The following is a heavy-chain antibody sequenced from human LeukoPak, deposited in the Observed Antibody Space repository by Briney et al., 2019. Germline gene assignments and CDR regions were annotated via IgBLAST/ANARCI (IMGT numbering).Heavy chain of an antibody. J-gene: IGHJ5*02. D-gene: IGHD3-22*01. Sequence: PGGSLRLSCAASGFTFSSSEMNWVRQAPGKGLEWVSYISSSGSTIYYGDSVKGRFNISRDNAKNSLYLQMNSLRAEDTAVYYCARDSSGYYHNWFDPWGQGTLVTVSS. CDR1: GFTFSSSE. CDR3: ARDSSGYYHNWFDP. V-gene: IGHV3-48*03. CDR2: ISSSGSTI.